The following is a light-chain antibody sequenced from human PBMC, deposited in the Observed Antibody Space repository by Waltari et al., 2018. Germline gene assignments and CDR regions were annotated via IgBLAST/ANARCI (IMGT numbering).Light chain of an antibody. CDR3: QQYYRSRT. CDR1: QSILYSSNDKNY. J-gene: IGKJ1*01. V-gene: IGKV4-1*01. Sequence: DIVMTQSPDSLAVSLGERATINCKYSQSILYSSNDKNYLAWYQQKPGQPPKLLIYWASTRESGVPDRFSGSGSGTDFTLTISSLQAEDVAVYYCQQYYRSRTFGQGTKVEIK. CDR2: WAS.